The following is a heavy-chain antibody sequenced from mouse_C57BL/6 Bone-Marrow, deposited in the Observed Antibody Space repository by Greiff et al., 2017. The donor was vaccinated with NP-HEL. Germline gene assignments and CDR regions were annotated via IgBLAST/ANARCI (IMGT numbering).Heavy chain of an antibody. CDR3: TTVDYGY. CDR1: GFNIKDDY. J-gene: IGHJ2*01. V-gene: IGHV14-4*01. Sequence: EVQLQQSGAELVRPGASVKLSCTASGFNIKDDYMHWVKQRPEQGLEWIGWIDPENGDTEYASKFQGKATITADPSSNTAYLQLSSLTSEDTAVYYCTTVDYGYWGQGTTLTVSS. CDR2: IDPENGDT. D-gene: IGHD1-1*01.